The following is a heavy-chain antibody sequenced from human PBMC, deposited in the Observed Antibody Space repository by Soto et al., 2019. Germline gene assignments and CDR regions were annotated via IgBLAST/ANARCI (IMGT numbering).Heavy chain of an antibody. D-gene: IGHD3-3*01. V-gene: IGHV1-8*01. CDR3: ARGGYDFWRGGPYGMDV. CDR2: MNPNSGNT. Sequence: ASVKVSCKASGYTFTSYDINWVRQATGQGLEWMGWMNPNSGNTGYAQKFQGRVTMTRNTSISTAYMELSSLRSEDTAVYYCARGGYDFWRGGPYGMDVWGQGTTVTVSS. CDR1: GYTFTSYD. J-gene: IGHJ6*02.